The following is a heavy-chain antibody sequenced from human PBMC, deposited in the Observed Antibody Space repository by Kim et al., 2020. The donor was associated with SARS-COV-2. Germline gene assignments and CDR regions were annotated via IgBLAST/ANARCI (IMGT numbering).Heavy chain of an antibody. J-gene: IGHJ5*02. CDR1: GYTFTSYG. CDR2: ISAYNGNT. D-gene: IGHD3-3*01. Sequence: ASVKVSCKASGYTFTSYGISWVRQAPGQGLEWMGWISAYNGNTNYAQKLQGRVTMTTDTSTSTAYMELRSLRSDDTAVYYCARGPGKKGVVIANWFDPWGQGTLVTVSS. CDR3: ARGPGKKGVVIANWFDP. V-gene: IGHV1-18*01.